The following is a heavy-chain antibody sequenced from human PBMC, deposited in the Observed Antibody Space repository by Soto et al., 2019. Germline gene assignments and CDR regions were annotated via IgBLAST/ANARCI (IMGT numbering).Heavy chain of an antibody. V-gene: IGHV1-69*02. CDR2: IIPILGIA. D-gene: IGHD1-7*01. Sequence: GASVKVSCKASGGTFSSYTISWVRQAPGQGLEWMGRIIPILGIANYAQKFQGRVTITADKSTSTAYMELSSLRSEDTAVYYCARNFRDWNYEAVIYYYYMDVWGKGTTVTVSS. J-gene: IGHJ6*03. CDR1: GGTFSSYT. CDR3: ARNFRDWNYEAVIYYYYMDV.